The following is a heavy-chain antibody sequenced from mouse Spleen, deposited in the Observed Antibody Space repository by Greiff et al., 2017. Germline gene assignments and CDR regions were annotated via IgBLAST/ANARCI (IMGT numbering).Heavy chain of an antibody. CDR1: GFTFSSYG. Sequence: EVMLVESGGDLVKPGGSLKLSCAASGFTFSSYGMSWVRQTPDKRLEWVATISSGGSYTYYPDSVKGRFTISRDNAKNTLYLQMSSLKSEDTAMYYCARGGITTGYYFDYWGQGTTLTVSS. J-gene: IGHJ2*01. CDR2: ISSGGSYT. CDR3: ARGGITTGYYFDY. V-gene: IGHV5-6*01. D-gene: IGHD2-4*01.